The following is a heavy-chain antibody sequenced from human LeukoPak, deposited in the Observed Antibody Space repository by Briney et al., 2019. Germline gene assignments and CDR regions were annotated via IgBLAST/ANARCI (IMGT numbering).Heavy chain of an antibody. CDR1: GGSISSGDYY. J-gene: IGHJ4*02. V-gene: IGHV4-30-4*01. Sequence: SQTLSLTCTVSGGSISSGDYYWSWIRQPPGKGLEWIGYIYYSGSTYYNPSLKSRVTISVDTSKNQFSLKLSSVTAADTAVYYCAAQSGSQKYYFDYWGQGTLVTVSS. CDR3: AAQSGSQKYYFDY. CDR2: IYYSGST.